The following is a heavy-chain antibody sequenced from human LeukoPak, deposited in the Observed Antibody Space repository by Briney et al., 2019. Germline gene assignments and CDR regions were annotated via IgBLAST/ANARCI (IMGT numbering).Heavy chain of an antibody. CDR3: ARTYYDSSGHRNFDY. Sequence: SGGSLRLSCAASGFTFSSYSIYWVRQTPGKGLEWVSYISGSGTTKYYADSVRGRFTFSRDNAKNSVYLQMNSLRAEDTAVYYCARTYYDSSGHRNFDYWGQGTLVTVSS. CDR1: GFTFSSYS. CDR2: ISGSGTTK. D-gene: IGHD3-22*01. V-gene: IGHV3-48*01. J-gene: IGHJ4*02.